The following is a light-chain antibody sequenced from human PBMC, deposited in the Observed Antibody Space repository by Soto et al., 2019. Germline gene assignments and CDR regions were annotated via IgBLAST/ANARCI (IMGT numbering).Light chain of an antibody. CDR2: NNN. CDR1: SSNIGTNY. V-gene: IGLV1-51*01. CDR3: GTWDSSLRAGV. J-gene: IGLJ2*01. Sequence: QSVLTQPPSVSAAPGQKVTISCAGSSSNIGTNYVAWYQQIPGTAPKLLIYNNNERPSGIPDRFSGSKSDTSASLDITGLQTGDEADYYCGTWDSSLRAGVFGGGTKVTVL.